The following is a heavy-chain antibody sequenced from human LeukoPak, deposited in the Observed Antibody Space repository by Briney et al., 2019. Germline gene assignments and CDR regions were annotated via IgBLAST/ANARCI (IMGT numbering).Heavy chain of an antibody. Sequence: PGGSLRLSCAASGFTFSNYAMSWVRQTPGKGLEWVSTISGSGVSTYYGDSVYADSVKGRFTISRDDSKNTLHLQMNSLRAEDTAIYYCAKDPVVFHGDSGWHYFDYWGQGTLVTVSS. V-gene: IGHV3-23*01. CDR1: GFTFSNYA. CDR3: AKDPVVFHGDSGWHYFDY. CDR2: ISGSGVST. J-gene: IGHJ4*02. D-gene: IGHD6-19*01.